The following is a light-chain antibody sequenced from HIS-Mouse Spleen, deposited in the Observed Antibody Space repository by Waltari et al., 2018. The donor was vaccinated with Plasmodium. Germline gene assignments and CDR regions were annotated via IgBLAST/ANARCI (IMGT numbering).Light chain of an antibody. CDR1: QDISNY. J-gene: IGKJ2*01. CDR3: QQYDNLPRT. V-gene: IGKV1-33*01. CDR2: DAS. Sequence: DIQMTPSSSSLSASVGDIVTITCQASQDISNYLNWYQQKPGKAPKLLIYDASNLETGVPSRFSGSGSGTDFTFTISSLQPEDIATYYCQQYDNLPRTFGQGTKLEIK.